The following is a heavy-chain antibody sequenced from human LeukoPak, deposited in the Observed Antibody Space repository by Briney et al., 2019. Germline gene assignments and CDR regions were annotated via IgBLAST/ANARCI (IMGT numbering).Heavy chain of an antibody. CDR3: AGAPLVDSSGWYVRQVRTPRRFDY. CDR1: GGSISSSSYY. J-gene: IGHJ4*02. CDR2: IYYSGST. D-gene: IGHD6-19*01. Sequence: SETLSLTCTVSGGSISSSSYYWGWIRQPPGKGLEWIGSIYYSGSTYYNPSLKSRVTISVDTSKNQFSLKLSSVTAADTAVYYCAGAPLVDSSGWYVRQVRTPRRFDYWGQGTLVTVSS. V-gene: IGHV4-39*07.